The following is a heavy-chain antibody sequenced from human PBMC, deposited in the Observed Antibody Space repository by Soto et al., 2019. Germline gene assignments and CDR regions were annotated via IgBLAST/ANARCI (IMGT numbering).Heavy chain of an antibody. Sequence: EVQLVESGGGLVQPGRSLRLSCAASGFTFDDYAMHWVRQAPGKGLEWVSGISWNSGSIGYADSVKGRFTISRDNAKNSLYLQMNSLRAEDTALYYCAKDMGYCSSTSCRQRWGDAFDIWGQGTMVTVSS. V-gene: IGHV3-9*01. J-gene: IGHJ3*02. D-gene: IGHD2-2*01. CDR2: ISWNSGSI. CDR3: AKDMGYCSSTSCRQRWGDAFDI. CDR1: GFTFDDYA.